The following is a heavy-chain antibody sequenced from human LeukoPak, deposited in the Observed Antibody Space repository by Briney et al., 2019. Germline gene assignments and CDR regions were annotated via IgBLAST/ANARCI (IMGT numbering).Heavy chain of an antibody. V-gene: IGHV1-3*01. CDR1: GGTFSSYA. CDR3: ARDRSVVTAIGDAFDI. CDR2: INAGNGNT. Sequence: ASVKVSCKASGGTFSSYAISWVRQAPGQGLEWMGWINAGNGNTEYSQKFQGRLTIIRDTSASTGYMELSSLRSEDTAVYYCARDRSVVTAIGDAFDIWGQGTMVTVSS. J-gene: IGHJ3*02. D-gene: IGHD2-21*02.